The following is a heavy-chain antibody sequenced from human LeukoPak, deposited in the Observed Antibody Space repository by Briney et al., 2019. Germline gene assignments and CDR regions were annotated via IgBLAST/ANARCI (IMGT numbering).Heavy chain of an antibody. CDR1: GGSISSSSYY. D-gene: IGHD2-15*01. CDR2: IYYSGST. J-gene: IGHJ4*02. Sequence: SQTLSLTCTVSGGSISSSSYYWGWIRQPPGKGLEWIGSIYYSGSTYYNPSLKSRVTISVDTSKNQFSLKLSSVTAADTAVYYCARDIVVVVAATRPQASYHFDYWGQGTLVTVSS. V-gene: IGHV4-39*02. CDR3: ARDIVVVVAATRPQASYHFDY.